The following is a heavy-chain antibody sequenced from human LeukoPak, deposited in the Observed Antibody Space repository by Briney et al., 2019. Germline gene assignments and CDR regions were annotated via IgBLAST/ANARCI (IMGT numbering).Heavy chain of an antibody. CDR3: ARSKTIQLDAMDV. V-gene: IGHV3-21*01. CDR1: GLTFSTYS. Sequence: GGSLRLACAASGLTFSTYSMNWVRQAPGKGLEWVSSISSSTKYIHYAYSVKGRFTMSRDNAKNSLHLQMNSLRVEDTAVYYCARSKTIQLDAMDVWGTGTTVTVSS. D-gene: IGHD5-18*01. J-gene: IGHJ6*04. CDR2: ISSSTKYI.